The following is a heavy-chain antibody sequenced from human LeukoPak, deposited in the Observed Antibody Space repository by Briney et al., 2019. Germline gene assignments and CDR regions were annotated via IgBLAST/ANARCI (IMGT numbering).Heavy chain of an antibody. J-gene: IGHJ4*02. D-gene: IGHD1-26*01. V-gene: IGHV3-23*01. CDR3: AKGSRGSYDY. CDR2: IIDSGINT. CDR1: GFTFNCYA. Sequence: GGSLRLSCAASGFTFNCYAMTWVRQAPEKGLEWVSSIIDSGINTYYGDPVKGRFTISRDNSKSTLYLQMNSLRAEDTAVYYCAKGSRGSYDYWGQGTLVTVSS.